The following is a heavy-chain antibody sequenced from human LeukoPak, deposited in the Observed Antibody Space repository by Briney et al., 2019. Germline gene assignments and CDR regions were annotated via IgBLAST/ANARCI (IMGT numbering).Heavy chain of an antibody. Sequence: GGSLRLSCAASGFTVSSNYMSWVRQAPGKGREWVSIIYSGGSTYYADSVKGRLTISRDNSKNTLYLQMNSLRAEDTAVYYCARAPYGDYGYDYWGQGTLVTVSS. J-gene: IGHJ4*02. CDR2: IYSGGST. CDR1: GFTVSSNY. V-gene: IGHV3-66*02. CDR3: ARAPYGDYGYDY. D-gene: IGHD4-17*01.